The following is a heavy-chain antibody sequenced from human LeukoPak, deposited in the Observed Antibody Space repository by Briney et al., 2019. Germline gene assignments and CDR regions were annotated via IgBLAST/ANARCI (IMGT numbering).Heavy chain of an antibody. J-gene: IGHJ3*02. CDR2: INEGGST. CDR1: GGSFSDYF. V-gene: IGHV4-34*01. D-gene: IGHD2-21*01. CDR3: ARFSKITRGDWGDAFDI. Sequence: SETLSLTCSVYGGSFSDYFWGWIRQAPGEGLEWIGEINEGGSTNYNPAFMTRVVVTVDRSKNDFPLTMNFVTAADTAVHYCARFSKITRGDWGDAFDIWGQGTTVIVSS.